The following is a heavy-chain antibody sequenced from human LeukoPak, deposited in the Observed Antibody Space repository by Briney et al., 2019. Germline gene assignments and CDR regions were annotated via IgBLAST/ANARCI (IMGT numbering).Heavy chain of an antibody. Sequence: GESLKISCKGSGYSFTSYWIGWVRQMPGKGLEWMGIIYPGDSDTRYSPSFQGQVTISADNSISTAYLQWSSLKASDTAMYYCARQRRTAAEGMYYFDYWGQGTLVTVSS. CDR3: ARQRRTAAEGMYYFDY. V-gene: IGHV5-51*01. D-gene: IGHD2-2*01. CDR2: IYPGDSDT. CDR1: GYSFTSYW. J-gene: IGHJ4*02.